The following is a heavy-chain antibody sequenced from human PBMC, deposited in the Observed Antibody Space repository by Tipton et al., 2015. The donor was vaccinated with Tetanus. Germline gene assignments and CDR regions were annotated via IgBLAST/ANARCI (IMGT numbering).Heavy chain of an antibody. V-gene: IGHV3-73*01. CDR1: GFTLRTYS. D-gene: IGHD2-21*01. CDR3: SGGGAHVDY. CDR2: FASPSNSAAT. Sequence: SLRLSCAASGFTLRTYSMNWVRQAPGKGLEWVGRFASPSNSAATTYAASVRGRFTFSRDDAKNTAYLEMNSLTVEDTAVYYCSGGGAHVDYWGQGVLVTVSS. J-gene: IGHJ4*02.